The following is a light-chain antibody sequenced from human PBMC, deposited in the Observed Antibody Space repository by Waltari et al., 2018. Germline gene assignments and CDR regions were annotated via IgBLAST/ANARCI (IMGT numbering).Light chain of an antibody. CDR2: DVS. CDR3: AAWDDNLSGVA. V-gene: IGLV2-11*01. J-gene: IGLJ2*01. CDR1: SSDIGGYNY. Sequence: QSALTQPRSVSGSPGQSVTISCTGTSSDIGGYNYVSWYQLHPGKAPKLLIYDVSKRPSGLPDRFSGSKSGTSASLVISGLRSEDEAYYFCAAWDDNLSGVAFGGGTKLTVL.